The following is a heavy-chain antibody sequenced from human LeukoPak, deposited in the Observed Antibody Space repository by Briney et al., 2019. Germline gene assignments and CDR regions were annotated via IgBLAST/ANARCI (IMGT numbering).Heavy chain of an antibody. D-gene: IGHD2-15*01. J-gene: IGHJ6*03. V-gene: IGHV3-48*04. CDR3: ARVPLCSGGSCYPENYYYYYMDV. Sequence: PGGSLRLSCAASGFTFSSYSMNWVRQAPGKGLEWVSYISSSGSTIYYADSVKGRFTISRDNAKNSLYLQMNSLRAEDTALYYCARVPLCSGGSCYPENYYYYYMDVWGKGTTVTVSS. CDR2: ISSSGSTI. CDR1: GFTFSSYS.